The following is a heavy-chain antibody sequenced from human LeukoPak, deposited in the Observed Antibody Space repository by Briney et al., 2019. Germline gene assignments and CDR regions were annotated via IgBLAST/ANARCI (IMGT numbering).Heavy chain of an antibody. CDR2: ISYDGSNK. V-gene: IGHV3-30*18. J-gene: IGHJ4*02. Sequence: GGSLRLSCAASGFTFSSYGMHWVRQAPGKGLEWVAVISYDGSNKYYADSVKGRLTISRDNSKNTLYLQMNSLRAEDTAVYYCAKERRGVRTDYWGQGTLVTVSS. CDR1: GFTFSSYG. CDR3: AKERRGVRTDY.